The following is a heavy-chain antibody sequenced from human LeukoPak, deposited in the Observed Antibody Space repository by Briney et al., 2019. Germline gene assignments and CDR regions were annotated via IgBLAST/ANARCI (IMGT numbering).Heavy chain of an antibody. CDR3: ARSITMVRGAHGTHFDY. CDR1: GYTFTSYY. CDR2: INPSGGST. D-gene: IGHD3-10*01. V-gene: IGHV1-46*01. Sequence: ASVKASCKASGYTFTSYYMHWVRQAPGQGLEWMGIINPSGGSTSYAQKFQGRVTMTRDTSTSTVYMELSSLRSEDTAVYYCARSITMVRGAHGTHFDYWGQGTLVTVSS. J-gene: IGHJ4*02.